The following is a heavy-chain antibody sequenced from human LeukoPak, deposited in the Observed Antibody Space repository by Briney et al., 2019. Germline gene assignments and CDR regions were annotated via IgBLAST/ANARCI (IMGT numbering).Heavy chain of an antibody. CDR2: IKRDGSER. D-gene: IGHD3-3*01. CDR3: SWSGEAD. J-gene: IGHJ4*02. V-gene: IGHV3-7*01. Sequence: GGSLRLSCAASGFSFISNWMSWVRRAPGKGLEWVADIKRDGSERYYVDPVKGRFTISRDNAKNSVFLQMNNLRDEDTAVYYCSWSGEADWGQGTLVTVSS. CDR1: GFSFISNW.